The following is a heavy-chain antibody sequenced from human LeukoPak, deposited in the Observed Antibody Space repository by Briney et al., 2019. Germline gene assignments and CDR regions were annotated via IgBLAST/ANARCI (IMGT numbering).Heavy chain of an antibody. J-gene: IGHJ4*02. CDR1: GFTFSSYA. CDR3: VKVSGMYSSSWPTDI. D-gene: IGHD6-13*01. Sequence: GGSLRLSCAASGFTFSSYAMSWVRQAPGKGLEWVSTITGSGSSTYYADSVKGRFTISRGKSMNTLFLQMSSLRAEDTAVYYCVKVSGMYSSSWPTDIWGQGTLVTVSS. V-gene: IGHV3-23*01. CDR2: ITGSGSST.